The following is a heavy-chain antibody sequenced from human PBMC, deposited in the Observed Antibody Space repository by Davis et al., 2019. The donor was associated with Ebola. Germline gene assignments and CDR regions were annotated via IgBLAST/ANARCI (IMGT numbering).Heavy chain of an antibody. CDR1: GGTFSSYT. Sequence: ASVKVSCKASGGTFSSYTINWVRQAPGQGLEWMGWITTYNGNTNYAQNVQDRVTMTTDTSTNTAYMELRNLRSDDTGVYYCARGTSGSFDYWGQGTLVTVSS. D-gene: IGHD2-2*01. V-gene: IGHV1-18*01. CDR2: ITTYNGNT. J-gene: IGHJ4*02. CDR3: ARGTSGSFDY.